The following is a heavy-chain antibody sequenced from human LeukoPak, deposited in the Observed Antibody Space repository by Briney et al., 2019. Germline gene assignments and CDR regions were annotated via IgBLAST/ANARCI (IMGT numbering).Heavy chain of an antibody. CDR1: GGTFSSYA. Sequence: SVKVSCKASGGTFSSYAISWVRQAPGQGLEWMGGIIPIFGTANYAQKFQGRVTITADESTSTAYMELSSLRSEDTAVYYCAREDFYDSGSNDYWGQGTLVTVSS. D-gene: IGHD3-22*01. J-gene: IGHJ4*02. CDR3: AREDFYDSGSNDY. V-gene: IGHV1-69*13. CDR2: IIPIFGTA.